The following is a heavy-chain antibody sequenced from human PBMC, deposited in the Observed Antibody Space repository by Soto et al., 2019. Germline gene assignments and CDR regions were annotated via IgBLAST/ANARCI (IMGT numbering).Heavy chain of an antibody. J-gene: IGHJ4*02. D-gene: IGHD3-9*01. Sequence: SETLSRTCTVSDGSIISSNHYWAWIRQPPGEGLEWIGSMYHSGNTYYNPSHNSRVTISVDTSKNQFSLKLSSVTAADTAMYFCASHYFDSWTGHYTGVFYFDFWGQGALVTVS. CDR2: MYHSGNT. CDR1: DGSIISSNHY. V-gene: IGHV4-39*01. CDR3: ASHYFDSWTGHYTGVFYFDF.